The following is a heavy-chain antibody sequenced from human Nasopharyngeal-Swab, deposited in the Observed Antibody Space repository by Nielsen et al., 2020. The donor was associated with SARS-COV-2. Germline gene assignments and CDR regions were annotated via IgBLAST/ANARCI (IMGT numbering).Heavy chain of an antibody. CDR2: IYPGDSTP. Sequence: GESLKISCQASGYYFSTYCIGWVRQMPGRGLEWMGIIYPGDSTPRYRPSFQGQVTISADKSSTAYLQWNSLKASDTAMYFCARLYGGYVDYWGQGTLVTVSS. D-gene: IGHD4/OR15-4a*01. CDR1: GYYFSTYC. CDR3: ARLYGGYVDY. J-gene: IGHJ4*02. V-gene: IGHV5-51*01.